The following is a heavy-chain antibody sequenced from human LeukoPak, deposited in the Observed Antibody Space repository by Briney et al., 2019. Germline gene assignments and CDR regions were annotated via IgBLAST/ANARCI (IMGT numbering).Heavy chain of an antibody. CDR3: ARDPEEPEGY. J-gene: IGHJ4*02. CDR2: ISSSGSTI. D-gene: IGHD1-14*01. Sequence: GGSLRLSCAASGFTFSSYEMNWVRQAPGKGLEWVSYISSSGSTIYYADSVKGRFTISRDNAKNSLYLQMNSLRAEDTVVYYCARDPEEPEGYWGQGTLVTVSS. CDR1: GFTFSSYE. V-gene: IGHV3-48*03.